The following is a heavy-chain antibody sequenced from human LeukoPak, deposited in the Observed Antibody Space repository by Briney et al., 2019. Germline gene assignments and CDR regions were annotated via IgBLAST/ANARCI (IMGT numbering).Heavy chain of an antibody. CDR1: GLRFSSYW. CDR2: ISWNSGSM. D-gene: IGHD3-10*01. CDR3: AKARLWLDYFDY. Sequence: GGSLRLSCAASGLRFSSYWMHWVRQAPGKGLEWVSGISWNSGSMGYADSVKGRFTISRDNAKNSLYLQMNSLRAEDTALYYCAKARLWLDYFDYWGQGTLVTVSS. J-gene: IGHJ4*02. V-gene: IGHV3-9*01.